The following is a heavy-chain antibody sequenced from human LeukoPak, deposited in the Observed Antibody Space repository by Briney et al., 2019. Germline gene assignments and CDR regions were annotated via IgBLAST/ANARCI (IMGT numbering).Heavy chain of an antibody. CDR3: ARGWGSTSCSDY. CDR2: INHSGST. CDR1: GGSFSGYY. D-gene: IGHD2-2*01. J-gene: IGHJ4*02. Sequence: SETLSLTCAVYGGSFSGYYRNWIRQPPGKGLEWIGEINHSGSTNYNPSLKSRVTISVDTSKNQFSLKLSSVTAADTAVYYCARGWGSTSCSDYWGQGTLVTVSS. V-gene: IGHV4-34*01.